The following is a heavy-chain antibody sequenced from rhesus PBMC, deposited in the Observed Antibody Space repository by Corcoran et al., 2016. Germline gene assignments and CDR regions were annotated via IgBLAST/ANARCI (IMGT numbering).Heavy chain of an antibody. V-gene: IGHV3S5*01. D-gene: IGHD5-24*01. CDR1: GFTFSSYG. J-gene: IGHJ4*01. CDR2: ISNGGGST. CDR3: ATSGYTYFDY. Sequence: EVQLVESGGGLVQPGGSLRLSCAASGFTFSSYGMSWVRQAPGKGLEWVSYISNGGGSTYSADSVKCRFTISRDNSKNTLSLQMNSLRAEDTAVYYCATSGYTYFDYWGQGVLVTVSS.